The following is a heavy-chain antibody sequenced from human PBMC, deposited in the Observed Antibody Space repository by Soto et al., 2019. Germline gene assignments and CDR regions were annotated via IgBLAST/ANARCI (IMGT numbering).Heavy chain of an antibody. CDR1: GASISNAY. V-gene: IGHV4-4*07. J-gene: IGHJ6*02. Sequence: QVQLQESGPGLVKPSETLSLTCTVSGASISNAYWSWIRQAAGKRLEWIGRIHSSGTFNSNPSLKSRVSISRDTSKSQISLKLSAVTAADTAVYYCARDNIVSKGYGMDVWGQGTTVTVSS. CDR2: IHSSGTF. D-gene: IGHD5-12*01. CDR3: ARDNIVSKGYGMDV.